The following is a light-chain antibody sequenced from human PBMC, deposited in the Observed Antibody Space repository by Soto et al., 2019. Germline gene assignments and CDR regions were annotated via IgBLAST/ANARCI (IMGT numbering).Light chain of an antibody. CDR3: QSYDNRLSGVV. CDR2: GNN. CDR1: TSNIGAGYD. J-gene: IGLJ2*01. V-gene: IGLV1-40*01. Sequence: QSVLTQPPSVSGAPGQRVTISCTGSTSNIGAGYDVHWYQQVPGKAPKLLIYGNNNRPSGVPDRFSGSKSVTSASLAITGLQAEDEADYYCQSYDNRLSGVVFGGGTKLTVL.